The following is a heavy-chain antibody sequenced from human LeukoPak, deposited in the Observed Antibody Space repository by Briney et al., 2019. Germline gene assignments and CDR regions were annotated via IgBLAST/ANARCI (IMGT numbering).Heavy chain of an antibody. Sequence: SETLSLTCTVSDYSISSSYYWGWIRQPPGKGLEWFGIIYHSGSTYYNPSLKSRVTISVDTSKNQFSLKLSSVTAADTAVYYCARVPTVTTVPVYWGQGTLVTVSS. V-gene: IGHV4-38-2*02. CDR3: ARVPTVTTVPVY. D-gene: IGHD4-17*01. CDR1: DYSISSSYY. CDR2: IYHSGST. J-gene: IGHJ4*02.